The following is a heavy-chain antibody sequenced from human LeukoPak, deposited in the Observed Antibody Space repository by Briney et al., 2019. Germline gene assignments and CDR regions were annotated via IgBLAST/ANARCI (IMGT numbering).Heavy chain of an antibody. Sequence: PSETLSLTCTVSGGSISSGGYSWSWIRQHPGKGLEWIGYIYYSGSTYYNPSLKSRVTISVDTPKNQFSLKLSSVTAADTAVYYCARDLEGSLDYWGQGTLVTVSS. CDR3: ARDLEGSLDY. V-gene: IGHV4-31*03. J-gene: IGHJ4*02. CDR1: GGSISSGGYS. CDR2: IYYSGST. D-gene: IGHD3-3*01.